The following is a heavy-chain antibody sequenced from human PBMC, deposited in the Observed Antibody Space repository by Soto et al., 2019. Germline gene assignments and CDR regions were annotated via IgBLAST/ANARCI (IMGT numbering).Heavy chain of an antibody. J-gene: IGHJ4*02. D-gene: IGHD3-3*01. CDR1: VGSVSSGSYY. CDR2: IYYSGST. V-gene: IGHV4-61*01. Sequence: SESLSLACTVSVGSVSSGSYYWSWILQPPGKGLEWIGYIYYSGSTNYNPSLKSRVTISVDTSKNQFSLKLSSVTAADTAVYYCAGAATIFGVVILWGQGTLVTVSS. CDR3: AGAATIFGVVIL.